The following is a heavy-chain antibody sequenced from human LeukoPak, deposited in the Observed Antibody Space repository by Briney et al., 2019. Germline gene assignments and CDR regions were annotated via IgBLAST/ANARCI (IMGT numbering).Heavy chain of an antibody. D-gene: IGHD4-17*01. CDR3: AREGLQYGDYPYYYYMDV. J-gene: IGHJ6*03. V-gene: IGHV3-48*03. Sequence: GGSLRLSCAASGFTFSSYEMNWVRQAPGKGLEWVSYISSSGSTRYYADSVKGRFTISRDNAKNSLYLQMNSLRAEDTAVYYCAREGLQYGDYPYYYYMDVWGKGTTVTISS. CDR2: ISSSGSTR. CDR1: GFTFSSYE.